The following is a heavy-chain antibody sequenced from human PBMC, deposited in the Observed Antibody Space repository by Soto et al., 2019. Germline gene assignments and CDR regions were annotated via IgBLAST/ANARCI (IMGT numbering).Heavy chain of an antibody. J-gene: IGHJ4*02. CDR1: GYTFTGYY. Sequence: QVQLVQSGAEVKKPGASVKVSCKAPGYTFTGYYMHWVRQAPGQGLEWKGWINPNSGGTNYAQKFQGRVTMTRDTSISTAYMELSSLRSEDTAVYYCAREGDSSGYFRSWLGYWGQGTLVTVSS. CDR3: AREGDSSGYFRSWLGY. CDR2: INPNSGGT. V-gene: IGHV1-2*02. D-gene: IGHD3-22*01.